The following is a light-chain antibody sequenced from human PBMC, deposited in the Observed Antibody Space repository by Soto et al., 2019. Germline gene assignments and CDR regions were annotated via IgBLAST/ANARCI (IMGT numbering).Light chain of an antibody. V-gene: IGKV1-27*01. CDR2: AAS. CDR3: QKYNSPPFT. Sequence: DIQMTQSPSSLSASVGDRVTITCRASQGIGNFLAWYQQKPGKVPKLLIYAASTLQSGVPSRFSGSGSGTDFTLTITSLQSEDVATYYCQKYNSPPFTFGPGTKVDIK. J-gene: IGKJ3*01. CDR1: QGIGNF.